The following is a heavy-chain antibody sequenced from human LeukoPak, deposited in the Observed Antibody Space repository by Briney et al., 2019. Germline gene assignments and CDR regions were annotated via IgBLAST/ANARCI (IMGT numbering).Heavy chain of an antibody. Sequence: GASVKVSCKASGGTFSSYGISWVRQAPGQGLEWMGGIIPIFGTANYAQKFQGRVTITTDESTSTAYMELSSLRSDDTAVYYCARDSLMGYSYAKTDYWGQGTLVTVSS. D-gene: IGHD5-18*01. V-gene: IGHV1-69*05. CDR2: IIPIFGTA. CDR3: ARDSLMGYSYAKTDY. J-gene: IGHJ4*02. CDR1: GGTFSSYG.